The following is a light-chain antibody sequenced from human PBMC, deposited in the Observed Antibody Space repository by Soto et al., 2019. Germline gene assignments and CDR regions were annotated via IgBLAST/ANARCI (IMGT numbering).Light chain of an antibody. CDR1: RSNIGSNY. J-gene: IGLJ2*01. V-gene: IGLV1-51*01. Sequence: QSVLTQPPSMSAAPGQKVTISCSGSRSNIGSNYVTWYQHLPGTAPKLVIYDNHQRPSGISDRFSGSKSGTSATLGIAGIQTEDEADYYCGTWDSSLRAVVFGGGTKLTVL. CDR3: GTWDSSLRAVV. CDR2: DNH.